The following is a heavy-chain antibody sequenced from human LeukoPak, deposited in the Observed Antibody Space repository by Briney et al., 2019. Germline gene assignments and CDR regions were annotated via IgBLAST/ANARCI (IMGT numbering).Heavy chain of an antibody. D-gene: IGHD3-3*01. CDR3: ARASAHYDFWSGYLWGLSETTNWFDP. Sequence: PSETLSLTCTVSGCSISSYYWSWIRQPPGKGLEWIGRIYTSGSTNYNPSLKSRVTMSVDTSKNQFSLKLSSVTAADTAVYYCARASAHYDFWSGYLWGLSETTNWFDPWGQGTLVTVSS. CDR1: GCSISSYY. V-gene: IGHV4-4*07. J-gene: IGHJ5*02. CDR2: IYTSGST.